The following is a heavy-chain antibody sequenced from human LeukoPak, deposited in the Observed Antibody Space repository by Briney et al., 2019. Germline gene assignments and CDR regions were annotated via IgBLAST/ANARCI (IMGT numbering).Heavy chain of an antibody. CDR2: ISAYNGNT. CDR1: GYTFTSYG. J-gene: IGHJ4*02. D-gene: IGHD2-2*02. CDR3: ARGPVYCSSTSCYTGFDY. Sequence: ASVKVSCKASGYTFTSYGISWVRQAPGQGLEWMGWISAYNGNTNYAQKLQGRVTMTTDTSTSTAYMELRSLRSDDTAVYYCARGPVYCSSTSCYTGFDYWGQGTLVTVSS. V-gene: IGHV1-18*04.